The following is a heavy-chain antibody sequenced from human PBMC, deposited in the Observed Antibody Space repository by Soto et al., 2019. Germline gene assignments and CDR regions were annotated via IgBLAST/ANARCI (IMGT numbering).Heavy chain of an antibody. CDR1: GGTFSTYS. Sequence: QVQLVQSGAEVKKPGSSVKVSCKTSGGTFSTYSIVWVRQAPGEGLEWMGGIIPIFGTANYAQKFQDRVTITADKYTNTAFMELSSLKSEDTAMYYCASSSGNNYGVGTNYYFDYWGQVTLVTVSS. J-gene: IGHJ4*02. D-gene: IGHD3-10*01. V-gene: IGHV1-69*06. CDR2: IIPIFGTA. CDR3: ASSSGNNYGVGTNYYFDY.